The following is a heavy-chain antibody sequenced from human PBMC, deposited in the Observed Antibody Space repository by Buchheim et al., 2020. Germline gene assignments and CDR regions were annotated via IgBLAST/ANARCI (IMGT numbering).Heavy chain of an antibody. Sequence: EVQLLESGGGLVQPGGSLRLSCAASGFTISSYAMRWVRQAPGKGLEWVSTIGSGGNTYYADSVKGRFTISRDNSKNTLSWPMHSLRAEDTAVYYCAKGGPSSLYYFDYWGQGTL. CDR1: GFTISSYA. CDR2: IGSGGNT. D-gene: IGHD5-12*01. V-gene: IGHV3-23*01. J-gene: IGHJ4*02. CDR3: AKGGPSSLYYFDY.